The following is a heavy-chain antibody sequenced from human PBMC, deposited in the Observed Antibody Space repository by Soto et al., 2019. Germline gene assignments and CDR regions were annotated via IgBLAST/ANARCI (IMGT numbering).Heavy chain of an antibody. V-gene: IGHV1-3*01. J-gene: IGHJ4*02. CDR1: GYTFTTYA. CDR2: INADNGNT. D-gene: IGHD3-22*01. Sequence: QVQLVQSGAEVKKPGASVEVSCKASGYTFTTYAIHWVRQAPGQRPEWMGWINADNGNTRYSQKFQGRVTITRDTSASTAYMELSSLRSDDTAVYYCATDPHYYDTTGYCLDNWGQGTLVTVSS. CDR3: ATDPHYYDTTGYCLDN.